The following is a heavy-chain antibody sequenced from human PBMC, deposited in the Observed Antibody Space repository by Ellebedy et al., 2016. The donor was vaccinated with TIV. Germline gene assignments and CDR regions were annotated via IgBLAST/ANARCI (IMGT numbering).Heavy chain of an antibody. V-gene: IGHV3-48*02. CDR1: GFTFSTYS. J-gene: IGHJ4*02. D-gene: IGHD1-26*01. Sequence: PGGSLRLSCAASGFTFSTYSMNRVRQAPGKGLEFVSYISSSVSTTYYADSVKGRFTISRDNAKNSLYLQMNSLRDEDTAVYYCARAVVGAATYWGQGALVTVSS. CDR3: ARAVVGAATY. CDR2: ISSSVSTT.